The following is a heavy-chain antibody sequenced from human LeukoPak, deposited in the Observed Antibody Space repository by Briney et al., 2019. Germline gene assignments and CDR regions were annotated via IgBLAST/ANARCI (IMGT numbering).Heavy chain of an antibody. CDR2: ISGSGGST. CDR1: GFTFSSYA. J-gene: IGHJ6*03. V-gene: IGHV3-23*01. CDR3: AKVSGDSAYYYYYMDV. D-gene: IGHD2-21*01. Sequence: GGSLRLSCAASGFTFSSYAMSWVRQAPGKGLEWVSAISGSGGSTYYADSVKGRFTISRDNSKSTLYLQMNSLRAEDTAVYYCAKVSGDSAYYYYYMDVWGKGTTVTVSS.